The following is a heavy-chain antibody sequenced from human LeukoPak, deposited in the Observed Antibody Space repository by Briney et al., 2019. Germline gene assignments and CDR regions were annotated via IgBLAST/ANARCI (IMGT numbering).Heavy chain of an antibody. V-gene: IGHV3-23*01. CDR2: IRGSTATT. J-gene: IGHJ4*02. D-gene: IGHD2-2*01. Sequence: TTIRGSTATTYYADSVKNSLTISSDNSKHTLYMQMTSLRPAATAVYYCAKVGARGCSSSTCFIYWGQGTLVTVSS. CDR3: AKVGARGCSSSTCFIY.